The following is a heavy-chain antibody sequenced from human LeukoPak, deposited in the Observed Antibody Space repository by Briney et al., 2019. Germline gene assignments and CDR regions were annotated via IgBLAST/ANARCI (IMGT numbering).Heavy chain of an antibody. Sequence: SETLSLTCTVSGASVSSSTYYWGWIRQPPGKGLEWIGSVFYSGRTYPNPSLKSRVTMPVDSSKNQFSLRLSSVTAADTAVYYCARRYQPNGIEYFQYWGQGTLVIVSS. CDR3: ARRYQPNGIEYFQY. CDR2: VFYSGRT. V-gene: IGHV4-39*01. CDR1: GASVSSSTYY. D-gene: IGHD1-1*01. J-gene: IGHJ1*01.